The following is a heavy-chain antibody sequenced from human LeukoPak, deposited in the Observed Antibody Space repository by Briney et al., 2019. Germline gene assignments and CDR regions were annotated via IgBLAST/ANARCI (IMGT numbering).Heavy chain of an antibody. V-gene: IGHV3-23*01. CDR1: GFTFSSYA. D-gene: IGHD2-2*01. Sequence: SGGSLRLSCAASGFTFSSYAMSWVRQAPGKGLEWVSAISGSGGSTYYADSVKGRFTISRDNSKNTLYLQMNSLRAEDTAVYYCAKGEVVVPAASDYWGQGTLVTVSS. CDR3: AKGEVVVPAASDY. CDR2: ISGSGGST. J-gene: IGHJ4*02.